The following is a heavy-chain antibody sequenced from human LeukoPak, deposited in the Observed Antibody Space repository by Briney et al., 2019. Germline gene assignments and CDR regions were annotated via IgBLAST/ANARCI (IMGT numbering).Heavy chain of an antibody. CDR1: GFTFSSYW. D-gene: IGHD2-2*01. V-gene: IGHV3-30-3*01. J-gene: IGHJ6*02. Sequence: GGSLRLSCAASGFTFSSYWMSWVRQAPGKGLEWVAVISYDGSNKYYADSVKGRFTISRDNSKNTLYLQMNSLRAEDTAVYYCARDFTSHWGYYYYYYGMDVWGQGTTVTVSS. CDR2: ISYDGSNK. CDR3: ARDFTSHWGYYYYYYGMDV.